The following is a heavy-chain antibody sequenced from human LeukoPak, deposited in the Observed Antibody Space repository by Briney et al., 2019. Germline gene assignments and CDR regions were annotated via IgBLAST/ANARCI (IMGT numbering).Heavy chain of an antibody. Sequence: SATLSLTCAAYGGSFSGYYWSWIRQPPGKGLEWIGDINSSGSTNYNPYLKSRVTITIDTSKNQFSLKLSCLTAADTAVYYCARAPNSGSYHDYWCQGTLVTVSS. CDR2: INSSGST. CDR1: GGSFSGYY. D-gene: IGHD1-26*01. CDR3: ARAPNSGSYHDY. J-gene: IGHJ4*02. V-gene: IGHV4-34*01.